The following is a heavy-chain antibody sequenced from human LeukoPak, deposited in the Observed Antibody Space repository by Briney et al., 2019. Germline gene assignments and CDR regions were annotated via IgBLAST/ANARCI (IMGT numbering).Heavy chain of an antibody. J-gene: IGHJ6*02. Sequence: GGSLSLSCAASGFTFSSYAMNWVRQAPGKGLEWVSSISGSDGSTYYADSVKGRFTISRDNSKNTLNLQMNSPRAEDTAIYYCAKDTVAVVVSTSRYGMDVWGQGTTVTVSS. CDR3: AKDTVAVVVSTSRYGMDV. D-gene: IGHD2-15*01. CDR2: ISGSDGST. CDR1: GFTFSSYA. V-gene: IGHV3-23*01.